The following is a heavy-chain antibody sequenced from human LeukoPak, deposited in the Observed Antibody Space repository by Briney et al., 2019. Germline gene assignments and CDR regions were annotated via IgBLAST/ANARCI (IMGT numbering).Heavy chain of an antibody. CDR1: GFTFSTYA. Sequence: GGSLRLSCAASGFTFSTYAMHWVRQAPGKGLEWVAVLSFDGRHEYYADAVKGRFTISRDNSENTVSLQMNSLRTEDTAVYYCARAPLIMAAPDYWGQGTLVTVSS. V-gene: IGHV3-30*17. J-gene: IGHJ4*02. CDR3: ARAPLIMAAPDY. CDR2: LSFDGRHE. D-gene: IGHD2-8*01.